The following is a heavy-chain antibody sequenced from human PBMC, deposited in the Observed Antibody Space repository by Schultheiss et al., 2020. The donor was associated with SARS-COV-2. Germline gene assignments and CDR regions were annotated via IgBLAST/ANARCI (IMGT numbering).Heavy chain of an antibody. Sequence: APVKVSCKASGYTFTGYYMHWVRQAPGQGLEWMGWINPNSGGTNYAQKFQGWVTMTRDTSISTAYMELSRLRSEDTAVYYCARGAIPFDYWGQGTLVTVSS. V-gene: IGHV1-2*04. CDR3: ARGAIPFDY. J-gene: IGHJ4*02. CDR2: INPNSGGT. CDR1: GYTFTGYY. D-gene: IGHD2-21*01.